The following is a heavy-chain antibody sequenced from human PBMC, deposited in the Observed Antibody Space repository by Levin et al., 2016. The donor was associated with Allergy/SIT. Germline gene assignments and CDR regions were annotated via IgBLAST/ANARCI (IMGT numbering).Heavy chain of an antibody. V-gene: IGHV4-39*01. Sequence: SETLSLTCTVSGDPISSSIYYWGWIRQPPGKGLEWIGNIYYSESTHYNPSLESRVTISVDTSKNQFSLKVSSVTAADTAIYYCARPARRSSFPWFDLWGQGTLVTVSS. D-gene: IGHD6-13*01. J-gene: IGHJ5*02. CDR3: ARPARRSSFPWFDL. CDR1: GDPISSSIYY. CDR2: IYYSEST.